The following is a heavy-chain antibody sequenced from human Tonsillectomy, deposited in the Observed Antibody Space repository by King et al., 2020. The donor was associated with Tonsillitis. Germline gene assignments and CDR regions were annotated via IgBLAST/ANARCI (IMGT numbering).Heavy chain of an antibody. CDR3: ARDPAYGGNPGFDC. J-gene: IGHJ4*02. Sequence: VQLVESGGGVVQPGRSLRLSCAASGFTFSSYGMHWVRQAPGKGLEWVAVVSYDGGTKYYADSVMGRFTISRDNAKNTLYLQMNFLRAEDTAVYYCARDPAYGGNPGFDCRGQGTLLTVSS. V-gene: IGHV3-33*05. D-gene: IGHD4-23*01. CDR2: VSYDGGTK. CDR1: GFTFSSYG.